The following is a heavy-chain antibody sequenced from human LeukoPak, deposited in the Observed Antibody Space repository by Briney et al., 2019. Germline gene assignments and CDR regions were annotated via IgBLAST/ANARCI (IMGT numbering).Heavy chain of an antibody. CDR3: AIWPGDAPRGAFDI. V-gene: IGHV3-23*01. Sequence: GGSLRLSCAASGFTFSNYAMSWVRQAPGKGLEWVSAISGSGGSTYYADSVKGRFTISRDNSKNTLYLQMSSLRAEDTAVYYCAIWPGDAPRGAFDIWGQGTMVTVSS. J-gene: IGHJ3*02. CDR2: ISGSGGST. CDR1: GFTFSNYA. D-gene: IGHD7-27*01.